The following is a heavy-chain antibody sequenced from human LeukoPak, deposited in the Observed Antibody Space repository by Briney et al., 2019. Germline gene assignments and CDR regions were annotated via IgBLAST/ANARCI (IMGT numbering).Heavy chain of an antibody. CDR2: IKQDGSEK. CDR1: GFTFSSYW. V-gene: IGHV3-7*03. J-gene: IGHJ4*02. Sequence: GGSLRLSCAASGFTFSSYWMSWVRQAPGKGLEWVANIKQDGSEKYYVDSVKGRFTISRDNAKNSMYLQMNSLSVEDTAVYYCATGGNLVGAKGFDYWGQGTLVTVSS. CDR3: ATGGNLVGAKGFDY. D-gene: IGHD1-26*01.